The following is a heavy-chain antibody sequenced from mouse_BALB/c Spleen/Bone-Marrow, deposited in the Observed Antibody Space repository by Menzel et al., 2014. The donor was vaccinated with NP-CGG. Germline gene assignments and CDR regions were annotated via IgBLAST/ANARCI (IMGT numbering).Heavy chain of an antibody. CDR1: GFPLTSYG. CDR2: IWSDGST. D-gene: IGHD1-2*01. Sequence: QVQLKDSGPGLVSPSQRLSITCTVSGFPLTSYGVHWVRQPPGKGLEWLVVIWSDGSTTYNSALKSRLSISKDNSKSQVFLKMNSLQTDDTAMYYCARSLRAYAMDYWGQGTSVTVSS. V-gene: IGHV2-6*02. J-gene: IGHJ4*01. CDR3: ARSLRAYAMDY.